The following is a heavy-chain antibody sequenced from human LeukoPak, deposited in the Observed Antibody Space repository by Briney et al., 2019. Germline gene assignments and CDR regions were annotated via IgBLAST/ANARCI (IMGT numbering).Heavy chain of an antibody. D-gene: IGHD5-24*01. CDR1: GFTFSTYW. Sequence: GGSLRLSCAASGFTFSTYWMRWGRQAPGKGLVWVSRINSDGSSTNYADSVKGRFTISRDNAKNTLYLQMNSLRAEDTAVYYCVRVRRDGHFDYWGQGTLVTVSS. CDR3: VRVRRDGHFDY. V-gene: IGHV3-74*01. CDR2: INSDGSST. J-gene: IGHJ4*02.